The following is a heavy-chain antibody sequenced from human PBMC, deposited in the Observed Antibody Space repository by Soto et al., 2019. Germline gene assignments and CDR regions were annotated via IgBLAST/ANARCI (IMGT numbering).Heavy chain of an antibody. CDR3: ARDRRYSSSSQAFDI. J-gene: IGHJ3*02. D-gene: IGHD6-6*01. V-gene: IGHV4-59*01. CDR1: AGSISSYY. CDR2: IYYSGST. Sequence: SETLSLTCTVPAGSISSYYWSWIRQPPGKGLEWIAYIYYSGSTNYNPSLKSRVTISVDTSKNQFSLKMRSVTAADTAVYYCARDRRYSSSSQAFDIWGQGTMVTVSS.